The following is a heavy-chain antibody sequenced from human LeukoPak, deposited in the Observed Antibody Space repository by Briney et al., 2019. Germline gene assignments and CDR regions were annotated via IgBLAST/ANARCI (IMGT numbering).Heavy chain of an antibody. Sequence: GESLRLSCAASGFTFSSYGMHWVRQAPGKGLEWVAFIRYDGSNKYYADSVKGRFTISRDNSKNTLYLQMNSLKTEDTAVYYCTTGRRVYAKGGDAFDIWGQGTMVTVSS. CDR3: TTGRRVYAKGGDAFDI. CDR1: GFTFSSYG. V-gene: IGHV3-30*02. J-gene: IGHJ3*02. D-gene: IGHD2-8*01. CDR2: IRYDGSNK.